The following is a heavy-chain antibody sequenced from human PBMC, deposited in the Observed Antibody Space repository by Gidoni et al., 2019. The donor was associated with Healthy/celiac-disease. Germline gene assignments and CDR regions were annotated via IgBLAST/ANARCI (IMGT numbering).Heavy chain of an antibody. D-gene: IGHD6-6*01. CDR3: AKGRISSSYLFDY. Sequence: EVQLVESGGGLVQPGGSLRLSCAASGFTVSSDAMSWVRPAPGKGLEWVSAMRGSGGSTYYADSVKGRFTISRDNSKNTLYLQMNSLRAEDTAVYYCAKGRISSSYLFDYWGQGTLVTVSS. CDR2: MRGSGGST. CDR1: GFTVSSDA. V-gene: IGHV3-23*04. J-gene: IGHJ4*02.